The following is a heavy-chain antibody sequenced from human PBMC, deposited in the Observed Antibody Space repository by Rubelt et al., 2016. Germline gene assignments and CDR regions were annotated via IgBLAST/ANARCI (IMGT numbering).Heavy chain of an antibody. CDR3: ARRPDGLRDDEYFDY. Sequence: QVQLQESGPRLVQPSETLSLTCTVSGYSISSGYYWGWIRQPPGKGLEWIGSIYHSGSTYYNPSLKSRVTLSVDSSNNQYSLKLSAVTAADTAVYYCARRPDGLRDDEYFDYWGQGALVTVSS. CDR1: GYSISSGYY. D-gene: IGHD5-12*01. V-gene: IGHV4-38-2*02. CDR2: IYHSGST. J-gene: IGHJ4*02.